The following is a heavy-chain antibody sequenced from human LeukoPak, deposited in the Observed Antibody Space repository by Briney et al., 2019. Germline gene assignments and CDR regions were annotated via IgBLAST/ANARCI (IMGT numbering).Heavy chain of an antibody. CDR3: ARVVATSTFDY. J-gene: IGHJ4*02. D-gene: IGHD5-12*01. V-gene: IGHV3-30*01. CDR1: GFTFSSYA. Sequence: GGSLRLSRAASGFTFSSYAMHWVRQAPGKGLEWVAVISYDGSNKYYADSVKARFTISRDNSKNTLYLQMNSLRAEDTAVYYCARVVATSTFDYWGQGTLVTVSS. CDR2: ISYDGSNK.